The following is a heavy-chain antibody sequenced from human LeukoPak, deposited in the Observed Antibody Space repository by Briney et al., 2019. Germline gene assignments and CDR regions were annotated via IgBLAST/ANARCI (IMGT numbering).Heavy chain of an antibody. D-gene: IGHD2-2*01. CDR2: ISTSSTYI. CDR3: ARDRGILVVPAATYYFDP. Sequence: GGSLRLSCVASGFTFDRYTMNWVRQAPGKGLEWVSSISTSSTYIYYADSVRGRFTISRDNAKNSLYLQMNSVRVEDSAVYFCARDRGILVVPAATYYFDPWGQGTLVTVSS. J-gene: IGHJ5*02. V-gene: IGHV3-21*01. CDR1: GFTFDRYT.